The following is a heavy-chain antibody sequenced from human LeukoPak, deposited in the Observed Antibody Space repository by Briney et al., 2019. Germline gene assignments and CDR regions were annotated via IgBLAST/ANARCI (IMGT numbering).Heavy chain of an antibody. D-gene: IGHD5-18*01. CDR2: IWLDGSNK. V-gene: IGHV3-33*06. CDR3: AKDERGYSYGLIDY. J-gene: IGHJ4*02. Sequence: PGGSLRLSCAASGFTLSSSGMHWVRQAPGKGREWVAVIWLDGSNKYYADSVKGRFTISTDNSKNTLYLQMNSQRAEDTAVYYCAKDERGYSYGLIDYWGQGTLVTVSS. CDR1: GFTLSSSG.